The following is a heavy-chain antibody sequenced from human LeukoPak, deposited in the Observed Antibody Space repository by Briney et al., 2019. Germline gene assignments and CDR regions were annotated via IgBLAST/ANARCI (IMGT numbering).Heavy chain of an antibody. J-gene: IGHJ4*02. Sequence: PGGSLRLSCAASGFTFSSFAMSWVRQAPGTGPEWVSGISGNGANTYYADSVKGRFTISRYNSKNTLYLQMNNLRGEDTAVYYCAKGTMKCDYWGQGTLVTVSS. CDR3: AKGTMKCDY. CDR1: GFTFSSFA. CDR2: ISGNGANT. V-gene: IGHV3-23*01.